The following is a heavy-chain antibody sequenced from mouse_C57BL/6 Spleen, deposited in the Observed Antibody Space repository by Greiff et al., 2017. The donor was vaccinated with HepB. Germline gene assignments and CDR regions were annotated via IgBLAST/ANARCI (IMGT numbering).Heavy chain of an antibody. CDR1: GYTFTSYW. J-gene: IGHJ2*01. Sequence: QVQLKESGAELVKPGASVKLSCKASGYTFTSYWMHWVKQRPGQGLEWIGMIHPNSGSTNYNEKFKSKATLTVDKSSSTAYMQLSSLTSEDSAVYYCAMGGQLRLDYWGQGTTLTVSS. V-gene: IGHV1-64*01. CDR2: IHPNSGST. CDR3: AMGGQLRLDY. D-gene: IGHD3-2*02.